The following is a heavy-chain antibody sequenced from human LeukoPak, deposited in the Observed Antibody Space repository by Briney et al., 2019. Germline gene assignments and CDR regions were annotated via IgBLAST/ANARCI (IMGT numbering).Heavy chain of an antibody. CDR1: GFTFSIYA. CDR3: AKGGLLATGLVA. V-gene: IGHV3-23*01. CDR2: ISASGGST. Sequence: GGSLRLSCATSGFTFSIYATTWVRHAPGKGLEWVSTISASGGSTNYADSAKCRFTISRDNSKNTLFLQMNSLRAEDTAVYYWAKGGLLATGLVAWGLGTPATVSS. J-gene: IGHJ5*02. D-gene: IGHD1-1*01.